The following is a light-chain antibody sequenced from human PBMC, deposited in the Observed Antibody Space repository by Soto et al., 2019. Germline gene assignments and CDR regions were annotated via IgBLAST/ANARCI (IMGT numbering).Light chain of an antibody. CDR2: EDN. CDR1: SGSIASNY. J-gene: IGLJ6*01. V-gene: IGLV6-57*02. CDR3: QSYDGSKTNV. Sequence: NFMLTQPHSVSESPGKTVTISCTGSSGSIASNYVQWYQQRPGSAPSTVIYEDNQRPSGVPDRFSGSIDSSSNSASLTISGLKTEDEADCYCQSYDGSKTNVFGSGTQLTVL.